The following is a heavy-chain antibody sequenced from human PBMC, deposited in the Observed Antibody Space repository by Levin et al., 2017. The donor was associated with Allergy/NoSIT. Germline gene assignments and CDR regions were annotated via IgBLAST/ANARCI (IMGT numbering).Heavy chain of an antibody. Sequence: PGESLKISCKASGSAFDFFVITWVRQAPGQGLEWMGWVSSYNGNPDSSQKLQDRVTMTADTFPTTAYMELKSPSSDDTAVYYCARSERVGANFDYWGQGTLVTVSS. CDR2: VSSYNGNP. D-gene: IGHD1-26*01. CDR1: GSAFDFFV. J-gene: IGHJ4*02. CDR3: ARSERVGANFDY. V-gene: IGHV1-18*01.